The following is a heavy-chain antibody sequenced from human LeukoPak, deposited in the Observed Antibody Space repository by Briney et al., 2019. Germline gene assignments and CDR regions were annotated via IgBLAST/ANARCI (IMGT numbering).Heavy chain of an antibody. CDR1: GFSVNNNY. CDR2: IYTGGTI. V-gene: IGHV3-53*01. Sequence: GGSLTLSWAASGFSVNNNYMTWVRQAPGKGLEWVSLIYTGGTIYYADSVKGRFTISRDNSKNTLYLQMNSLTAEDTAVYYCALLWYGELPQVDYWGQGTLVTVSS. J-gene: IGHJ4*02. D-gene: IGHD3-10*01. CDR3: ALLWYGELPQVDY.